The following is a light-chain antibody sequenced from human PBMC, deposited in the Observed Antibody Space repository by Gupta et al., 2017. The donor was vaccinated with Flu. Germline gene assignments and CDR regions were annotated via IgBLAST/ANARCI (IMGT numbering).Light chain of an antibody. V-gene: IGKV3-20*01. CDR1: QSFSSS. CDR3: QQYDRALSVYT. J-gene: IGKJ2*01. Sequence: TLSVSPGERATLACRARQSFSSSLAWYQQKPGQAPRLLIYGASSRATGIPDRFSGSGSGTDFTLTISRLEPEDVAMYYCQQYDRALSVYTFGQGTKLEIK. CDR2: GAS.